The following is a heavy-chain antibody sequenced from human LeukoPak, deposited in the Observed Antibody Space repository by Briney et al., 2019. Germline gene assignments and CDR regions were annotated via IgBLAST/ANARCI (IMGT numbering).Heavy chain of an antibody. CDR2: ISSSGSTI. J-gene: IGHJ6*03. D-gene: IGHD3-3*01. Sequence: GGSLRLSCAASGFTFSSYEMNWVRQAPGKGLEWVSYISSSGSTIYYADSVKGRFTISRDNAKNSLYLQMNSLRAEDTAVYYCARDHAFSYYYYYMDVWGKGTTVTISS. V-gene: IGHV3-48*03. CDR1: GFTFSSYE. CDR3: ARDHAFSYYYYYMDV.